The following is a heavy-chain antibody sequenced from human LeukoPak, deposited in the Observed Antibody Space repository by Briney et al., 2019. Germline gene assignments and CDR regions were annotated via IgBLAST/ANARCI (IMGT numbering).Heavy chain of an antibody. J-gene: IGHJ4*02. CDR1: GYSFTHYA. CDR2: ISTYNGDT. D-gene: IGHD6-19*01. V-gene: IGHV1-18*01. Sequence: ASVKVSCKTSGYSFTHYAISWVRQAPGQGLEWMGWISTYNGDTKYAQKLQGRFTMTSDTSTSTVYMELRSLTSDDTAVYYCARDPSNTSGWYIYFDFRGQGTLVTVSS. CDR3: ARDPSNTSGWYIYFDF.